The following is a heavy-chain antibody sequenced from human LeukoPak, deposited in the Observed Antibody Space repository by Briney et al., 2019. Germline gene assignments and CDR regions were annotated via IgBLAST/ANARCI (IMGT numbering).Heavy chain of an antibody. CDR3: ARLREGFCSGRRCYSRWFDP. CDR2: ISDGGIV. V-gene: IGHV4-59*02. D-gene: IGHD2-15*01. CDR1: GGSVISYE. Sequence: SETLSLTCSVSGGSVISYERTWIRQPPGKGLEWIGYISDGGIVQYNPSLTSRVSILVDTSQNLISLKLSSVTAADTAVYYCARLREGFCSGRRCYSRWFDPWGQGALVTVSS. J-gene: IGHJ5*02.